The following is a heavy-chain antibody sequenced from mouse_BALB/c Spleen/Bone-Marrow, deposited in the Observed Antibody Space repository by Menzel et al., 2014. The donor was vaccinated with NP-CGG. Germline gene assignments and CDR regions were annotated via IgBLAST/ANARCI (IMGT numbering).Heavy chain of an antibody. CDR1: GFTFSSYG. J-gene: IGHJ1*01. V-gene: IGHV5-6-3*01. Sequence: EVKLVKSGGGLVQPGGSLKLSCAASGFTFSSYGMSWVHQTPDKRLDLVATINNNGGSTYYPDSAKGRFTISGDNAKNTLYLQMSSLKSEDTAMYYCARDHRPWYFDVWGAGTTVTVSS. CDR3: ARDHRPWYFDV. CDR2: INNNGGST.